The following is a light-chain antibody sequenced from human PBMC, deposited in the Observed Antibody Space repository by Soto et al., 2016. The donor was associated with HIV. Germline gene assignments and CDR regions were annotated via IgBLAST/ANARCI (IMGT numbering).Light chain of an antibody. CDR3: QVWDTYSDHWV. V-gene: IGLV3-21*04. CDR2: DNT. Sequence: SYELTQPPSVSVAPGKTARITCGGDNIGSKNVHWYQQRPGQAPLLFIYDNTDRPSGIPERFSGSNSGNTATLTISRVEAGDEADYYCQVWDTYSDHWVLAGGTKLTVL. J-gene: IGLJ3*02. CDR1: NIGSKN.